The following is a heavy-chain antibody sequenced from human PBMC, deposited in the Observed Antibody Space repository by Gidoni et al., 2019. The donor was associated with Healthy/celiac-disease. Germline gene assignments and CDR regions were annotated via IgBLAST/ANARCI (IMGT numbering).Heavy chain of an antibody. Sequence: EVQLVESGGGLVQGGGSLRRSCSASGFTFSSYAMHWVRQAPGKGLEYVSAISSNGGSTYYADSVKGRFTISRDNSKNTLYLQMSSLRADDTAVYYCVKDRGDYEGQVFDYWGQGTLVTVSS. D-gene: IGHD4-17*01. J-gene: IGHJ4*02. CDR2: ISSNGGST. CDR3: VKDRGDYEGQVFDY. V-gene: IGHV3-64D*09. CDR1: GFTFSSYA.